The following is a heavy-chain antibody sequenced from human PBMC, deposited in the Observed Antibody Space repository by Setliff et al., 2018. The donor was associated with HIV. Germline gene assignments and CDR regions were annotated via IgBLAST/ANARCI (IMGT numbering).Heavy chain of an antibody. CDR1: GFSVSDSY. J-gene: IGHJ4*02. Sequence: GGSLRLSCAASGFSVSDSYMRWVRQAPGKGLEWVSVIYSDGSTYYADSVKGRFTVSRDTSKNTLFLQMNSLRDDDTALYYCARGHYGEWGQGTQVTVSS. D-gene: IGHD4-17*01. CDR3: ARGHYGE. V-gene: IGHV3-53*01. CDR2: IYSDGST.